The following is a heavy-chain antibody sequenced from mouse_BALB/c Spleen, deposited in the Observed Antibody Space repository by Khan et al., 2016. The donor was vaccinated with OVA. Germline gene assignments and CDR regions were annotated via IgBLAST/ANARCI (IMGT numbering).Heavy chain of an antibody. J-gene: IGHJ2*01. Sequence: VQLQQSGPGLVAPSQSLSITCTVSGFSLTSYGVHWVRQPPGKGLEWLGVMWAGGSTNYNSALMSRLSISKDNSKSQVFLKMNSLQTDDTAMYYCARDHGSSYEYFDYWGQGTTLTVSS. V-gene: IGHV2-9*02. CDR3: ARDHGSSYEYFDY. CDR1: GFSLTSYG. CDR2: MWAGGST. D-gene: IGHD1-1*01.